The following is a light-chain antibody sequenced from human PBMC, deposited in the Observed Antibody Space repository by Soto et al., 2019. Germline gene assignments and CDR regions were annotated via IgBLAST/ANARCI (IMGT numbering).Light chain of an antibody. CDR3: VAWDDSLSGPWV. V-gene: IGLV1-47*01. Sequence: QSVLTQPPSASGTPGQRVTISCSGSSSNIGSNYVYWYQQLPGTAPKLLIYRNNQRPSGVPDRFSGSKSGTSASLAISGLRSEDEADYYCVAWDDSLSGPWVFGGGTKVTVL. CDR2: RNN. CDR1: SSNIGSNY. J-gene: IGLJ3*02.